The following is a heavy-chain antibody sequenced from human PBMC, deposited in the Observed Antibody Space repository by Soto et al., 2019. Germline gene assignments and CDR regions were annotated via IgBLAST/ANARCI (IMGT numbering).Heavy chain of an antibody. D-gene: IGHD3-22*01. Sequence: RLSCAASGFPFSTNWMHWVRQAPGKGLVWVSRINSDGTSTNYADSVKGRFTISRDNAKNTLYLQMNSLRGEDTAMYYCARDIDSSGWGQGTLVTVSS. J-gene: IGHJ4*02. CDR2: INSDGTST. V-gene: IGHV3-74*01. CDR3: ARDIDSSG. CDR1: GFPFSTNW.